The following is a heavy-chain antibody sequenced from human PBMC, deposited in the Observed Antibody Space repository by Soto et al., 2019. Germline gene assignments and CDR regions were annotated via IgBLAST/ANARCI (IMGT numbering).Heavy chain of an antibody. CDR1: GFTFSSYS. J-gene: IGHJ4*02. V-gene: IGHV3-21*01. CDR3: ARDLFLGQQLALYPLSVDYFDY. CDR2: ISSSSSYI. D-gene: IGHD6-13*01. Sequence: KTGGSLRLSCAASGFTFSSYSMNWVRQAPGKGLEWVSSISSSSSYIYYADSVKGRFTISRDNAKNSLYLQMNSLRAEDTAVYYCARDLFLGQQLALYPLSVDYFDYWGQGTLVTVSS.